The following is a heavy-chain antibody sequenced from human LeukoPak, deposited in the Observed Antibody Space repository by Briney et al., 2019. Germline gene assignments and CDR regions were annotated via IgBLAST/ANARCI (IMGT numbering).Heavy chain of an antibody. D-gene: IGHD3-3*01. V-gene: IGHV4-61*02. CDR2: IYTSGST. J-gene: IGHJ3*02. Sequence: SETLSLTCTVSGGSISSGSYYWSWIRQPAGKGLEWIGRIYTSGSTNYNPSLKSRVTISVDTSKNQFPLKLSSVTAADTAVYYCARDSPLAIFGVVKAFDIWGQGTMVTVSS. CDR3: ARDSPLAIFGVVKAFDI. CDR1: GGSISSGSYY.